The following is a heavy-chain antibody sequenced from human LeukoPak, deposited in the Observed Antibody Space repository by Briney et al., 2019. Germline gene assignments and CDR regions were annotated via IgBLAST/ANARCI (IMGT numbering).Heavy chain of an antibody. CDR3: ARAVDTAMSRMVTPYYFDY. CDR2: ISSSSSYI. CDR1: GFTFSSYS. J-gene: IGHJ4*02. V-gene: IGHV3-21*01. Sequence: GGSLRLSCAASGFTFSSYSMNWVRQAPGKGLERVSSISSSSSYIYYADSVKGRFTISRDNAKNSLYLQMNSLRAEDTAVYYCARAVDTAMSRMVTPYYFDYWGQGTLVTVSS. D-gene: IGHD5-18*01.